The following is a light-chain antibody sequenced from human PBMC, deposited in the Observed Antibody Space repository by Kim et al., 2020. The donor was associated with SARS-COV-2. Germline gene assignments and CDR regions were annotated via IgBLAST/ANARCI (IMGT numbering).Light chain of an antibody. CDR2: KAS. CDR3: QKYNTYPNT. V-gene: IGKV1-5*03. J-gene: IGKJ5*01. Sequence: DIQMTQSPSTLSASVGDRVTITCRASQSINTWLAWYQQKPGKAPKPLIYKASSLESGVPSRFSGSGSGTEFTLTISSLQPDDFATYYCQKYNTYPNTFGQGTRLEIK. CDR1: QSINTW.